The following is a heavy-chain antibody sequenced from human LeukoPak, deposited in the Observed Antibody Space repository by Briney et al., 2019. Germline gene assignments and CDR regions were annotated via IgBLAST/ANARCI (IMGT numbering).Heavy chain of an antibody. CDR3: ARDGEISDYGSRYFDS. J-gene: IGHJ4*02. CDR1: GYTFTGYY. Sequence: ASVKVSCKASGYTFTGYYMHWVRQAPGQGLEWMGIINSRGGSTTYAQKFQGRITMTRDTSTSTVFMEMRGLRSDDTAVYYCARDGEISDYGSRYFDSWGQGTLVTVSS. V-gene: IGHV1-46*01. CDR2: INSRGGST. D-gene: IGHD4-17*01.